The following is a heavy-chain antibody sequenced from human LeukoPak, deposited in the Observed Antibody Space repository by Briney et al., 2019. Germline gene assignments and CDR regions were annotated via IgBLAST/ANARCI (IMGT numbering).Heavy chain of an antibody. CDR3: VKGYSSSWSGYFDS. Sequence: PGGSLRLSCEASGFIFDDYVMYWVRQVPGKGLEWVSGITWDGYKIDYVESVKGRFTISRDNARNSLFLQMNRVRVEDTAFYYCVKGYSSSWSGYFDSWGQGTPVTVAS. CDR1: GFIFDDYV. J-gene: IGHJ4*02. D-gene: IGHD5-18*01. V-gene: IGHV3-9*01. CDR2: ITWDGYKI.